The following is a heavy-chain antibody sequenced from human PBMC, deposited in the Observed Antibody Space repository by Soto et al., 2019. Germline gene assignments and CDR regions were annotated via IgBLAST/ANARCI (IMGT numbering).Heavy chain of an antibody. V-gene: IGHV4-59*08. CDR1: GGSISSYY. Sequence: RPSETLSLTCTVSGGSISSYYWSWIRQPPGKGLEWIGYMYNSGSTDYNPSLKSRITISVDTSKSQFSLKLRSVTAADTAVYYCARHETNRPFDPWGQGTLVTVSS. CDR3: ARHETNRPFDP. J-gene: IGHJ5*02. CDR2: MYNSGST.